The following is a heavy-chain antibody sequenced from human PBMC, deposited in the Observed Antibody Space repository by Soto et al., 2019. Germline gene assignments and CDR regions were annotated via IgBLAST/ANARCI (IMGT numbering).Heavy chain of an antibody. CDR3: AGRSVSPDWFDP. CDR1: GFSFSSYT. CDR2: ITSSSSHI. J-gene: IGHJ5*02. V-gene: IGHV3-21*02. Sequence: EVQLVESGGGLVKPGESLRLSCAASGFSFSSYTMNWVRQAPGKGLEWVSSITSSSSHIYYGDSVKGRFTIYRDNAKNSLYLQMNSRRADDTAVDYCAGRSVSPDWFDPWGQGNLVTVSS.